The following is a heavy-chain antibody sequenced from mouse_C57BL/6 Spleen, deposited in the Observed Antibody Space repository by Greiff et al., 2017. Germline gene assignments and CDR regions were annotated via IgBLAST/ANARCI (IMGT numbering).Heavy chain of an antibody. Sequence: EVKLVESEGGLVQPGSSMKLSCTASGFTFSDYYMAWVRQVPEKGLEWVANINYDGSSTYYLDSLKSRFIISRDNAKNILYLQMSSLKSEDTATYYYARDHDGYYDWYFDVWGTGTTVTVSS. J-gene: IGHJ1*03. CDR2: INYDGSST. D-gene: IGHD2-3*01. CDR3: ARDHDGYYDWYFDV. CDR1: GFTFSDYY. V-gene: IGHV5-16*01.